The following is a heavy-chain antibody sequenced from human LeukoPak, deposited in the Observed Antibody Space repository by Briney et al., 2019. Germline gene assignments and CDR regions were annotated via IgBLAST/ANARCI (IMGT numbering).Heavy chain of an antibody. CDR2: INPSGGST. J-gene: IGHJ4*02. CDR3: ARAYYDILTGYWSRPGY. D-gene: IGHD3-9*01. V-gene: IGHV1-46*01. Sequence: GASVKVSCKASGYTFTSYYMHWVRQAPGQGLEWMGIINPSGGSTSYAQKFQGRVTMTRDMSTSTVYMELSSLRSEDTAVYYCARAYYDILTGYWSRPGYWGQGTLVTVSS. CDR1: GYTFTSYY.